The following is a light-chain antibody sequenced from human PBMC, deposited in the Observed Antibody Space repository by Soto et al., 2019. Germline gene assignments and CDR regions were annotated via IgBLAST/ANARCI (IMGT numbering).Light chain of an antibody. J-gene: IGLJ1*01. V-gene: IGLV2-14*01. CDR2: EVT. CDR1: FSDVGGYDY. CDR3: SSHTSGSTRV. Sequence: QSALTQPASVSGSPGQSIAISCTGTFSDVGGYDYVSWYQQHPDKAPKLMIYEVTKRPSGVSNRFSGSKSGNTASLTISGLQPEDEADYCCSSHTSGSTRVFGSGTKLTVL.